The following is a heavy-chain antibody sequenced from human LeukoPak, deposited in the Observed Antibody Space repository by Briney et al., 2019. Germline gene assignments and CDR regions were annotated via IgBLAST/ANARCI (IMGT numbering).Heavy chain of an antibody. Sequence: GGSLRLSCAASGFTFSSYEMNWVRQAPGKGPEWFSYISRSGNTIYYADSVKGRFTISRDNAKNSLYLQMNSPRAEDTAVYYCARVNGYNSIGYYFDYWGQGTLVTVSS. V-gene: IGHV3-48*03. CDR3: ARVNGYNSIGYYFDY. CDR2: ISRSGNTI. D-gene: IGHD5-24*01. J-gene: IGHJ4*02. CDR1: GFTFSSYE.